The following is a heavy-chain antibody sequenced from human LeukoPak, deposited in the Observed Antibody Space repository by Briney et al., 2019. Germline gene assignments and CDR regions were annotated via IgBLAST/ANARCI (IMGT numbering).Heavy chain of an antibody. CDR1: GGSISSYY. J-gene: IGHJ4*02. Sequence: SETLSLTCTVSGGSISSYYWSWIRQPPGKGLEWIGYIYYSGSTNYNPSLKSRVTISVDTSKNQFSLKLSSVTAADTAVYYCARASGVVRAVDYWGQGTLVTVSS. D-gene: IGHD2-2*01. CDR3: ARASGVVRAVDY. CDR2: IYYSGST. V-gene: IGHV4-59*01.